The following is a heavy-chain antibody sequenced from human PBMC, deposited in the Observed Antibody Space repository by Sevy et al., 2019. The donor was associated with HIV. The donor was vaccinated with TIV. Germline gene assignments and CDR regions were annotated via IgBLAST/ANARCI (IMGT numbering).Heavy chain of an antibody. CDR2: IFNDGKTK. V-gene: IGHV3-33*01. D-gene: IGHD2-21*02. CDR3: ARESGSDWYLDY. CDR1: GFIFSRYG. J-gene: IGHJ4*02. Sequence: GGSLRLSCKASGFIFSRYGVHWVRQAPGKGLEWVASIFNDGKTKYYGNPVKGRFTISRDVSKKTLYLQMDSLRAEDRAVYYCARESGSDWYLDYWGQGTLVTVSS.